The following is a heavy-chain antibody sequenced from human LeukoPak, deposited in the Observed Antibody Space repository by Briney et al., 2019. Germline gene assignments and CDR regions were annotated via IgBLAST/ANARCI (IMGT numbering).Heavy chain of an antibody. Sequence: PGGSLRLSCAASGFTFSTYAIHWVRQAPGKGLEWVAVIWYDGSEQYYADSVKGRFIISRDNSKSTSVLKMNSLRAEDTAVYYCAREGDSGWGELPPWGQGTLVTVSA. CDR2: IWYDGSEQ. J-gene: IGHJ1*01. CDR1: GFTFSTYA. V-gene: IGHV3-33*01. CDR3: AREGDSGWGELPP. D-gene: IGHD3-16*01.